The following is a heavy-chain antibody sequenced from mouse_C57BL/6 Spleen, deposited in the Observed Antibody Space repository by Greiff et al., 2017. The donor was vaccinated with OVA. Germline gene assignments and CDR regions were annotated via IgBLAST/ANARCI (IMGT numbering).Heavy chain of an antibody. J-gene: IGHJ2*01. CDR3: ARETLGYFDY. Sequence: QVQLKESGAELARPGASVKLSCKASGYTFTSYGISWVKQRTGQGLEWIGEIYPRSGNTYYNEKFKGKATLTADKSSSTAYMELRSLTSEDSAVYFCARETLGYFDYWGQGTTLTVSS. CDR2: IYPRSGNT. CDR1: GYTFTSYG. V-gene: IGHV1-81*01.